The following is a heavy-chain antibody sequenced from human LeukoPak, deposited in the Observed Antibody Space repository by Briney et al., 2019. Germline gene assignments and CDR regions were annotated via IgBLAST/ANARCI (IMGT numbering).Heavy chain of an antibody. D-gene: IGHD7-27*01. Sequence: KTSETLSLTCAVYGGSFSGYYWSWIRQPPGKGLEWIGEINHSGSTNYNPSLKSRVTISVDTSKNQFSLKLSSVTAADTAVYYCARGRTGDLFDYWGQGTLVTVSS. V-gene: IGHV4-34*01. CDR1: GGSFSGYY. CDR2: INHSGST. J-gene: IGHJ4*02. CDR3: ARGRTGDLFDY.